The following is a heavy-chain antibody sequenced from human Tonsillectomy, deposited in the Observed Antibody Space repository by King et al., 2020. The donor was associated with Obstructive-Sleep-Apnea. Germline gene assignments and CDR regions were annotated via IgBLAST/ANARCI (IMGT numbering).Heavy chain of an antibody. D-gene: IGHD6-19*01. V-gene: IGHV4-39*07. J-gene: IGHJ4*02. CDR2: IYYSGST. CDR3: ARERSIAVAGALDY. CDR1: GGSISSSSYY. Sequence: QLQESGPGLVKPSETLSLTCTVSGGSISSSSYYWGWIRQPPGQGLEWIGSIYYSGSTYYNPSLKSRVTISVDTSKNQFSLKLSSVTAADTAVYYCARERSIAVAGALDYWGQGTLVTVSS.